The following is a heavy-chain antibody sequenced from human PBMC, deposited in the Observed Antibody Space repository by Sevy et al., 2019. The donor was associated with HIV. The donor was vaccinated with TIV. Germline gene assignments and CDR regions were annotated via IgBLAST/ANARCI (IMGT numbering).Heavy chain of an antibody. CDR3: ARDLRLVSYYGSGSYSVRSYYYGMDV. CDR1: GFTFSDYY. D-gene: IGHD3-10*01. CDR2: ISSSGSTI. J-gene: IGHJ6*02. V-gene: IGHV3-11*01. Sequence: GGCLRLSCAASGFTFSDYYMSWIRQAPGKGLEWVSYISSSGSTIYYADSVKGRFTISRDNAKNSLYLQMNSLRAEDTAVYYCARDLRLVSYYGSGSYSVRSYYYGMDVWGQGTTVTVSS.